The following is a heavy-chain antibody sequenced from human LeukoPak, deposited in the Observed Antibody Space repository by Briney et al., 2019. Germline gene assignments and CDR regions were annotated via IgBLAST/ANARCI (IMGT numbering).Heavy chain of an antibody. CDR1: GFTFSSYW. D-gene: IGHD6-13*01. CDR3: ARAAAGVDLYYYYYYYMDV. Sequence: GGSLRLSCAASGFTFSSYWMSWVRQAPGKGLEWVANIKQDGSEKYYVDSVKGRFTISRDNAKNSLYLQMNSLRAEDTAVYYCARAAAGVDLYYYYYYYMDVWGKGTTVTVSS. V-gene: IGHV3-7*01. CDR2: IKQDGSEK. J-gene: IGHJ6*03.